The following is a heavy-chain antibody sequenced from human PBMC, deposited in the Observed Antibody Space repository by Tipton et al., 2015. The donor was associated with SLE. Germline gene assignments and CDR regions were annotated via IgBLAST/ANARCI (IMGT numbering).Heavy chain of an antibody. V-gene: IGHV3-21*01. J-gene: IGHJ3*02. Sequence: SLRLSCAASGFTVSSNYMSWVRQAPGKGLEWVSSIRSDSSYKYYADSVKGRFTISRDSAKNSLYLQMDSLRAEDTAVYYCARDYDFWSGQMDAFDIWGQGTMVTVSS. CDR1: GFTVSSNY. D-gene: IGHD3-3*01. CDR3: ARDYDFWSGQMDAFDI. CDR2: IRSDSSYK.